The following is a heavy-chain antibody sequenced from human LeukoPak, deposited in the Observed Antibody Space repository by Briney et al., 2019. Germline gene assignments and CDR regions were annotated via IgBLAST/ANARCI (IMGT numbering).Heavy chain of an antibody. CDR1: GGSISSSPFY. V-gene: IGHV4-39*01. CDR3: ARQGWYIGGCSAFDI. J-gene: IGHJ3*02. Sequence: SETLSLTCTVSGGSISSSPFYWGWIRQPPGKGLEWIGSIYSSGSTYYNPSLKSRVTISVDKSKNQFSLNLSSVTAADTAVYVCARQGWYIGGCSAFDIWGQGTMVTVSS. D-gene: IGHD6-19*01. CDR2: IYSSGST.